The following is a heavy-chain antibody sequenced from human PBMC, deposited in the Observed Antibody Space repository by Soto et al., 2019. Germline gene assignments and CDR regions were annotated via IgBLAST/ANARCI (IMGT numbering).Heavy chain of an antibody. CDR1: GFTFSSYA. V-gene: IGHV3-30-3*01. CDR3: ARACDSGGRCSGMDV. Sequence: QVQLVESGGGVVQPGRSLRLSCAASGFTFSSYAMHWVRQAPGKGLEWVAVISYDGSNKYYADSVKGRFTISRDNSKNTLYLLMNSIGAEDTAVDYCARACDSGGRCSGMDVGGQVTTVTVSS. J-gene: IGHJ6*02. CDR2: ISYDGSNK. D-gene: IGHD2-15*01.